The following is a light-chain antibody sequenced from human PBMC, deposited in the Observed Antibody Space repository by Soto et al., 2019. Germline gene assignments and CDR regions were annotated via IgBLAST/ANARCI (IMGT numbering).Light chain of an antibody. CDR1: SSDVGGYNY. Sequence: QSVLTQPASVSGSPGQSITISCTGTSSDVGGYNYVSWYQQHPGKAPKLMIYEVSNRPSGVSNRFYGSKSGNTASLTISGLQAEDEADYYCSSYTTANTYVLGTGTKVTVL. J-gene: IGLJ1*01. V-gene: IGLV2-14*01. CDR2: EVS. CDR3: SSYTTANTYV.